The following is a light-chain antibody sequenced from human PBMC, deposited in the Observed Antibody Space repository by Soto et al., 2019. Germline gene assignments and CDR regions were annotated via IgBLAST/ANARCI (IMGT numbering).Light chain of an antibody. Sequence: EIVLTQSPGTLSLSPGERATLSCRTSQSVSSYFAWYQQKPGRAPMLLIYDASNRATGIPARFIGSGSGTDFTRTISSLEPEDFAVYYGQQRSNWPITFGQGTRLEIK. CDR3: QQRSNWPIT. CDR1: QSVSSY. V-gene: IGKV3-11*01. CDR2: DAS. J-gene: IGKJ5*01.